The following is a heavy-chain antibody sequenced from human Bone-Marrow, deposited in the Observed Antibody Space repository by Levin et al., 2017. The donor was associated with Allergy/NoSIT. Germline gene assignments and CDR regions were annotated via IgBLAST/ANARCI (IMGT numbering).Heavy chain of an antibody. V-gene: IGHV3-21*01. Sequence: ETLSLTCAASGFTFSSYSMNWVRQAPGKGLEWVSSISSSSSYIYYADSVKGRFTISRDNAKNSLYLQMNSLRAEDTAVYYCARDQGSSSIYYYYYMDVWGKGTTVTVSS. J-gene: IGHJ6*03. CDR1: GFTFSSYS. CDR2: ISSSSSYI. D-gene: IGHD6-13*01. CDR3: ARDQGSSSIYYYYYMDV.